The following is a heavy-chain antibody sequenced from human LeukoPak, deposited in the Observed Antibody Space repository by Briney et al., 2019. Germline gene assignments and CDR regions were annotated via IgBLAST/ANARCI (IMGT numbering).Heavy chain of an antibody. Sequence: ASVKVSCMASGYTFTSYGISWVRQAPGQGLEWMGWISAYNGNTNYAQKLQGRVTMTTDTSTSTAYMELRSLRSDDTAVYYCARGEPKHYDILRGYYFDMDVWGKGTTVTV. CDR1: GYTFTSYG. V-gene: IGHV1-18*01. CDR3: ARGEPKHYDILRGYYFDMDV. D-gene: IGHD3-9*01. J-gene: IGHJ6*03. CDR2: ISAYNGNT.